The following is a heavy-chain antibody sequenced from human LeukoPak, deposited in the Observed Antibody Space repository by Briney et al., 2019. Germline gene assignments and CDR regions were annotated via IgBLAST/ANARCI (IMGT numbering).Heavy chain of an antibody. Sequence: GESLQIPCKGVGCPFATNWIGWVRQLPGKGLEWMGIIYPGDSDTRYSPSFQGQVTISADKSISTAYLQWSSLKASDTAMYYCAIPSGGFDYWGQGTLVTVSS. J-gene: IGHJ4*02. CDR3: AIPSGGFDY. CDR1: GCPFATNW. CDR2: IYPGDSDT. V-gene: IGHV5-51*01. D-gene: IGHD3-16*01.